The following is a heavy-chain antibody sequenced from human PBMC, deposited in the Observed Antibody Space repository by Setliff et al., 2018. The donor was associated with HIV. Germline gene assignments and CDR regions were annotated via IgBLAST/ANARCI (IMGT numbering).Heavy chain of an antibody. V-gene: IGHV4-34*01. CDR2: INYGGNP. D-gene: IGHD3-22*01. J-gene: IGHJ4*02. CDR3: ARWPPHRSSDYDQEYYFDY. Sequence: PSETLSLTCAVYGGSFSGYYWSWIRQSPGKGLEWIGEINYGGNPHYSPSLKSRVTISVDTSKNQFSLKLSSVTAADTAVYYCARWPPHRSSDYDQEYYFDYWGQGTLVTVSS. CDR1: GGSFSGYY.